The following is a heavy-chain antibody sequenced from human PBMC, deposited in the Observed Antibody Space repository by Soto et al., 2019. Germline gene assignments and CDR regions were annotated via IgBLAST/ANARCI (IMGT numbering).Heavy chain of an antibody. CDR3: ARVIYGGWANINDYYYYAMDV. D-gene: IGHD4-17*01. Sequence: WSKSLCCASSEFTFRSYDMNWVRQAPGKGLEWVSYISNGSSRIFYADSVKSRFTISRDNAKNSLYLQMNSLRDEDTAVYYCARVIYGGWANINDYYYYAMDVWGQGTTVTVSS. J-gene: IGHJ6*02. CDR1: EFTFRSYD. CDR2: ISNGSSRI. V-gene: IGHV3-48*02.